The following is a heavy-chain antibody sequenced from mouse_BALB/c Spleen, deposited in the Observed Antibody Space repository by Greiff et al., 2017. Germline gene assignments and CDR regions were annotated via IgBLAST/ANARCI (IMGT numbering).Heavy chain of an antibody. Sequence: GVELVRPGSSVKISCKASGYAFSSYWMNWVKQRPGQGLEWIGQIYPGDGDTNYNGKFKGKATLTADKSSSTAYMQLSSLTSEDSAVYFCARLDSSGYRFAYWGQGTLVTVSA. CDR1: GYAFSSYW. CDR2: IYPGDGDT. V-gene: IGHV1-80*01. CDR3: ARLDSSGYRFAY. D-gene: IGHD3-2*01. J-gene: IGHJ3*01.